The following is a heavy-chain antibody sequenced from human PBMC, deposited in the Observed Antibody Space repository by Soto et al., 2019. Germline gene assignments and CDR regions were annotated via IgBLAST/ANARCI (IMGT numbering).Heavy chain of an antibody. CDR3: AKGPEAYSGPNRFDP. V-gene: IGHV3-23*01. D-gene: IGHD5-12*01. Sequence: EVQLLESGGGLVQPGGSLRLSCAASGFTFSSCAMSWVRQAPGKGLEWVSSISGRGNTYRADSVKGRFTISRDNSKNTLYLQMNSLSAVDTAVYYCAKGPEAYSGPNRFDPWGQGTLVTVSS. CDR2: ISGRGNT. J-gene: IGHJ5*02. CDR1: GFTFSSCA.